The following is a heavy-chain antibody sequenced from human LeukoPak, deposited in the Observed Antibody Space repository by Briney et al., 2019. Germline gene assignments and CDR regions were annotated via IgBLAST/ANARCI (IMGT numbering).Heavy chain of an antibody. V-gene: IGHV3-21*01. D-gene: IGHD3-3*01. J-gene: IGHJ4*02. CDR3: ARTNYDFWSGNLFDY. Sequence: PGGSLRLSCAASGFTFSSYSMNWVRQAPGKGLEWVSSISSSSSYIYYVDSVKGRFTISRDNAKNSLYLQMNSLRAEDTAVYYCARTNYDFWSGNLFDYWGQGTLVTISS. CDR2: ISSSSSYI. CDR1: GFTFSSYS.